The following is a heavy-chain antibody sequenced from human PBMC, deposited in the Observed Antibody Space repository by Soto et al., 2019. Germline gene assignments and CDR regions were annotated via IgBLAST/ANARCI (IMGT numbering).Heavy chain of an antibody. Sequence: EVQLVESGGGLVKPGGSLRLSCAASGFTFSSYSMNWVRQAPGKGLEWVSSISSSSSYIYYADSVKGRFTISRDNAKNSLYLQMNSLRAEDTAVYYCARVIDPRYYYYGMDVWGQGTTVTVSS. J-gene: IGHJ6*02. CDR3: ARVIDPRYYYYGMDV. CDR1: GFTFSSYS. D-gene: IGHD3-16*02. CDR2: ISSSSSYI. V-gene: IGHV3-21*01.